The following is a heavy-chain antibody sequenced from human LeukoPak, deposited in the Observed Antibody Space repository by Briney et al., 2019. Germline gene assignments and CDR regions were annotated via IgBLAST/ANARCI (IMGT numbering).Heavy chain of an antibody. CDR1: DYTFTSYG. V-gene: IGHV1-18*01. D-gene: IGHD2-15*01. J-gene: IGHJ4*02. Sequence: GASVKVSCKASDYTFTSYGISWVRQAPGQGLEWMGWSSGYNGNTNYAQKLQGRVTMTTDTSTSTAYMELRSLRSDDTAVYYCARGNYCSGGSCYDGAFDYWGQGTLVTVSS. CDR3: ARGNYCSGGSCYDGAFDY. CDR2: SSGYNGNT.